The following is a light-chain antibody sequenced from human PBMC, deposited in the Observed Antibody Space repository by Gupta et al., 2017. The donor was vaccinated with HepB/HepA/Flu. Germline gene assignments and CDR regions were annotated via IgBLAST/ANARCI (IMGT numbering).Light chain of an antibody. Sequence: DIQMTQSPPSISASVGDRVTITCRASQAIRSWLAWYQQKPGEAPKLLMYSASSLQSGVPSRFSGIGSGTDFSLTISSRQPEDSASYYCQESDNFHPLTFGGGTKVEIK. V-gene: IGKV1-12*01. CDR1: QAIRSW. CDR3: QESDNFHPLT. CDR2: SAS. J-gene: IGKJ4*01.